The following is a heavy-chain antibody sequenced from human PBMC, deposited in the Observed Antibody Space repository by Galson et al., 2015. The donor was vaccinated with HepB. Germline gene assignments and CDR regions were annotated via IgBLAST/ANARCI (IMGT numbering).Heavy chain of an antibody. V-gene: IGHV3-23*01. Sequence: SLRLSCAASGFTFSSYAMSWVRQAPGKGLEWVSAISGSGGSTYYADSVKGRFTISRDNSKNTLYLQMNSLRAEDTAVYYCAIVSSGWYWPYFDYWGQGTLVTVSS. CDR1: GFTFSSYA. CDR2: ISGSGGST. J-gene: IGHJ4*02. CDR3: AIVSSGWYWPYFDY. D-gene: IGHD6-19*01.